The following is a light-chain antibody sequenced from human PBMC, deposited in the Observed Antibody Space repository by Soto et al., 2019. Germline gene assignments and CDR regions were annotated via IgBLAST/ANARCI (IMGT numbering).Light chain of an antibody. CDR1: SGDVGGYDY. J-gene: IGLJ1*01. CDR3: SSYAGSDNPYV. Sequence: QSVLTQPPSASGSPGQSVTISCTGTSGDVGGYDYVSWYQQHPGKAPKLMIYEVSKRPLGVPARFPGSKSGNTAFLTVSGLQAEDEADYYCSSYAGSDNPYVFGTGTKVTVL. V-gene: IGLV2-8*01. CDR2: EVS.